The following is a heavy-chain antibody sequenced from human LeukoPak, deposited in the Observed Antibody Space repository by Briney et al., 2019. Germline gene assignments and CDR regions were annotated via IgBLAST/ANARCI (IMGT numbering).Heavy chain of an antibody. CDR2: INPSGGST. CDR3: ARQGYYYGSGSSGWFDP. V-gene: IGHV1-46*01. Sequence: ASVKVSCKASGYTFTSYYMHWVRQAPGQGLEWMGIINPSGGSTSYAQKFQGRVTMTRDTSTSTVYMELSSLRSEDTAVYYCARQGYYYGSGSSGWFDPWGQGTLVTVSS. J-gene: IGHJ5*02. CDR1: GYTFTSYY. D-gene: IGHD3-10*01.